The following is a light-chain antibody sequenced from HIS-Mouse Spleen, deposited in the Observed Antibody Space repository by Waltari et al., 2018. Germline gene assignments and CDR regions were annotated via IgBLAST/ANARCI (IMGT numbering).Light chain of an antibody. CDR3: QSADSSGTSHVV. CDR1: ALPTQS. Sequence: SYELTQPPSVSVSPGQTARTTCSGDALPTQSAYWYQQKPGQAPVLVIYKDSERPSGIPERFSGSSSGTTVTLTISGVQAEDEADYYCQSADSSGTSHVVFGGGTKLTVL. J-gene: IGLJ2*01. V-gene: IGLV3-25*03. CDR2: KDS.